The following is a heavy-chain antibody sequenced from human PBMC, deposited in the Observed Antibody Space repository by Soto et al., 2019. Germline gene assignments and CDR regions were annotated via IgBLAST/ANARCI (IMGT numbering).Heavy chain of an antibody. CDR1: GFTFSSNG. D-gene: IGHD1-26*01. J-gene: IGHJ4*02. CDR3: AKDPGWEVVLNHFDY. V-gene: IGHV3-30*18. Sequence: QVQLVESGGGVVQPGRSPRLSCAASGFTFSSNGMHWVRQAPGKGLEWVAVIAYDGSNKYYADSVKGRFTISRDNSKNTLYLQMNSLRAEDTAVYYCAKDPGWEVVLNHFDYWGQGTLVTVSS. CDR2: IAYDGSNK.